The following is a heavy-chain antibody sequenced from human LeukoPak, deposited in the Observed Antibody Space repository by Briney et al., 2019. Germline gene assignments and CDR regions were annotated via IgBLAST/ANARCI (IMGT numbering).Heavy chain of an antibody. D-gene: IGHD3-9*01. CDR3: ARRPRILTTKSRWFFDL. V-gene: IGHV4-39*07. CDR1: GGSIRSSSYY. J-gene: IGHJ2*01. Sequence: SETLSLTCTVSGGSIRSSSYYWGWIRQPPGKGLEWIGSIYYSGSTYYNASLKSRVAISVDTSKNQFSLKVTSVTAADTAVYFCARRPRILTTKSRWFFDLWGRGTLVTVSS. CDR2: IYYSGST.